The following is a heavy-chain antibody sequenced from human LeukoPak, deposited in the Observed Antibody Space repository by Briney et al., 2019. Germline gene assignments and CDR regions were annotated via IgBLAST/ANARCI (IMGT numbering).Heavy chain of an antibody. CDR1: GGSISSYY. CDR3: ARGALGTVAGTWPYYYYMDV. CDR2: IYYSGST. J-gene: IGHJ6*03. V-gene: IGHV4-59*01. Sequence: SETLSLTCTVSGGSISSYYWSWIRQPPGKGLEWIGYIYYSGSTNYNPSLKSRVTISVDTSKNQFSLKLSSVTAADTAVYYCARGALGTVAGTWPYYYYMDVWGKGTTFTVSS. D-gene: IGHD6-19*01.